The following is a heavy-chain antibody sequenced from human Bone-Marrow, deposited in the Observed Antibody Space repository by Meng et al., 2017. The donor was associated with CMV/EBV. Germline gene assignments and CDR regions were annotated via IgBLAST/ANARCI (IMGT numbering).Heavy chain of an antibody. Sequence: SVKVSCKASGGTFSSYAISWVRQAPGQGLEWMGGIIPIFGTANYAQKFQGRVTITTDESTSTAYMELSSLRSEDTAVYYCARDRQRRGYYYYGMDVWGQGTTVTVTS. CDR3: ARDRQRRGYYYYGMDV. D-gene: IGHD6-25*01. CDR2: IIPIFGTA. CDR1: GGTFSSYA. V-gene: IGHV1-69*05. J-gene: IGHJ6*02.